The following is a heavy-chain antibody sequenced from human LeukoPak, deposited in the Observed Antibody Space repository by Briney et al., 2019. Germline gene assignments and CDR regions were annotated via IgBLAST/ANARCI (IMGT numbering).Heavy chain of an antibody. J-gene: IGHJ4*02. D-gene: IGHD4-23*01. Sequence: GGSLRLSCAASGFTFSRFTMNWVRQAPGKGLELVSGISGGDSSTYYADSVKGRFTISRDTSKNTLYPQMNSLRAEDTAVYYCAKGGGWLYYFDYWGQGTLVTVS. CDR3: AKGGGWLYYFDY. CDR1: GFTFSRFT. V-gene: IGHV3-23*01. CDR2: ISGGDSST.